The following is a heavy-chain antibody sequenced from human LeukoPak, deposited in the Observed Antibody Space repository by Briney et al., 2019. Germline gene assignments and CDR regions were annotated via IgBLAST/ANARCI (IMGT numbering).Heavy chain of an antibody. D-gene: IGHD2-15*01. J-gene: IGHJ4*02. CDR2: INPNSGGT. CDR3: ARERNRVVVAALDY. V-gene: IGHV1-2*02. Sequence: ASVEVSCKASGYTFTGYYMHWVRQAPGQGLEWMGWINPNSGGTNYAQKFQGRVTMTRDTSISTAYMELSRLRSDDTAVYYCARERNRVVVAALDYWGQGTLVTVSS. CDR1: GYTFTGYY.